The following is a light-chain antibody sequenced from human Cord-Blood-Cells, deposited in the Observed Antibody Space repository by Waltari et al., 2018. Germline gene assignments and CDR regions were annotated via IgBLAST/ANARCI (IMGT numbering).Light chain of an antibody. CDR1: QSVLFSSNNKNY. CDR2: LSS. J-gene: IGKJ4*01. CDR3: QQYYSTLT. V-gene: IGKV4-1*01. Sequence: DILMTQSLYSLVVSLGERAPINCKSCQSVLFSSNNKNYLAWYHQKPGQPPKLLIYLSSTRESGVPDRFSGSGSGTDFTLTISSLHAEDVAVYYCQQYYSTLTFGGGTKVEIK.